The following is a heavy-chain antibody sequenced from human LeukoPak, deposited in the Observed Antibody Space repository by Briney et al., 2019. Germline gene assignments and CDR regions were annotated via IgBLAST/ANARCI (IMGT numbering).Heavy chain of an antibody. CDR1: GFTFDDYG. CDR2: INWNGGST. J-gene: IGHJ6*03. D-gene: IGHD5-18*01. Sequence: GGSLRLPCAASGFTFDDYGMRWVRHAPGKGLEWVSRINWNGGSTGYADSVKGRFTISRDNAKKSLYLQMNSLRAEDTAVYYCARVGTPMVTIVAPYYMDVWGKGTTVTVSS. V-gene: IGHV3-20*04. CDR3: ARVGTPMVTIVAPYYMDV.